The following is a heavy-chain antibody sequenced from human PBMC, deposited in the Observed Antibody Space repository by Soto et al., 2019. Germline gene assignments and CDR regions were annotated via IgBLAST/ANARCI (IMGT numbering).Heavy chain of an antibody. CDR1: GGSISGYY. J-gene: IGHJ6*02. D-gene: IGHD2-2*02. Sequence: SETLSLTCTVSGGSISGYYWSWIRQPAGEGLEWIGRIYTSGSTNYNPSLKSRVTMSVDTSKNQFSLKLSSVTAADTAVYYCARDYCSSTSCYRGYYYYGMDVWGQGTTVTVSS. CDR3: ARDYCSSTSCYRGYYYYGMDV. V-gene: IGHV4-4*07. CDR2: IYTSGST.